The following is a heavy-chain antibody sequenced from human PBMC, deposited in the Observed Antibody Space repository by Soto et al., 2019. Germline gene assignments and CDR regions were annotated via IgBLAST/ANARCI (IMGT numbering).Heavy chain of an antibody. D-gene: IGHD1-26*01. Sequence: EVQVVESGGGLVKPGGSLTLSCNFTFSLYSMNWVRQAPGKGLEWVASISSGAAYIKYADSVQGRFTISRHNAKSSVSLQMSSLRVEDTAVYFCTRDEGGSYDSWFHPWGQGTQVTVSA. CDR1: TFSLYS. CDR3: TRDEGGSYDSWFHP. V-gene: IGHV3-21*01. J-gene: IGHJ5*02. CDR2: ISSGAAYI.